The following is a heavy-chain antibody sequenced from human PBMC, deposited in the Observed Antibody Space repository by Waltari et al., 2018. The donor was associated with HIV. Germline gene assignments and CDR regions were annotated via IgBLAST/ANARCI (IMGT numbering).Heavy chain of an antibody. CDR2: MNPNSGNT. Sequence: QVQLVQSGAEVKKPGASVKVSCKASGYSFPSYDINWVRQASGQGLEWLGRMNPNSGNTGYAQKVQGRVTMTSNTSISTAYMELSSLRSEDTAVYYCARGIRRDCYWFDPGAREPWSPSPQ. CDR3: ARGIRRDCYWFDP. V-gene: IGHV1-8*01. D-gene: IGHD2-21*02. CDR1: GYSFPSYD. J-gene: IGHJ5*02.